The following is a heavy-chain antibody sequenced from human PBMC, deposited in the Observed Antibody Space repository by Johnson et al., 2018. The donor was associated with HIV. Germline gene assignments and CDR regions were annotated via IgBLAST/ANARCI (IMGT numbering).Heavy chain of an antibody. V-gene: IGHV3-7*05. D-gene: IGHD2-2*01. CDR3: ARGLVLPYAPFDI. Sequence: VQLVESGGGVVQPGGSLRLSCAASGFTFNNYGMHWVRQAPGKGLEWVANIKQDGSEKYYVDSVRGRFTISRDNAKNSLYLQMNSLRAEDTALYYCARGLVLPYAPFDIWGQGTMVTVSS. CDR2: IKQDGSEK. CDR1: GFTFNNYG. J-gene: IGHJ3*02.